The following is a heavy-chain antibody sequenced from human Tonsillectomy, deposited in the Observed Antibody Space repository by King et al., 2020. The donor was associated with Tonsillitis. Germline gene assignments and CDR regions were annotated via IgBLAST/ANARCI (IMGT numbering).Heavy chain of an antibody. D-gene: IGHD6-19*01. J-gene: IGHJ1*01. CDR1: GYTFRDYD. CDR2: ISSSRSYI. V-gene: IGHV3-11*01. CDR3: ARDRWPARGVHEDPTSGAGAGEH. Sequence: VQLVESGGGLVKPGGSLRLSCAASGYTFRDYDMSWIRQAPGKGLEWIAFISSSRSYIYHADSVKGRFTISRDNVMNSLYLQMNSLRAEDTAVYYCARDRWPARGVHEDPTSGAGAGEHWGQGTLVTVSS.